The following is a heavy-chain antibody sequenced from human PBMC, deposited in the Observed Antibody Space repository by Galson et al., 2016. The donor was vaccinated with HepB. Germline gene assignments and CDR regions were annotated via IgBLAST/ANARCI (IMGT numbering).Heavy chain of an antibody. CDR1: GDSVSSDGAA. D-gene: IGHD7-27*01. J-gene: IGHJ5*02. Sequence: CAISGDSVSSDGAAWNWIRQSPSRGLEWLGRTYYRSKWYNAYALSVKSRITINPDTSKNQFSLQLNSVTPEDTAVYYYARAEANWDGGGDNWFDPWGQGTLVTVSS. V-gene: IGHV6-1*01. CDR2: TYYRSKWYN. CDR3: ARAEANWDGGGDNWFDP.